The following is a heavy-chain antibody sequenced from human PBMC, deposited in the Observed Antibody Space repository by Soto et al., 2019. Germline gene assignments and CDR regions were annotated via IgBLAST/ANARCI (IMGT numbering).Heavy chain of an antibody. D-gene: IGHD3-22*01. CDR3: ARLETPYYDSSGQRVGAFDI. CDR1: GCSISSGDYY. V-gene: IGHV4-30-4*01. Sequence: SETLSLTCTVSGCSISSGDYYWNWIRQPPGEGLEWIGYIYYSGSTYYNPSLKSRVTISVDTSKNQFSLKLSSVTAADTAVYSCARLETPYYDSSGQRVGAFDIWGQGTMVTVPS. CDR2: IYYSGST. J-gene: IGHJ3*02.